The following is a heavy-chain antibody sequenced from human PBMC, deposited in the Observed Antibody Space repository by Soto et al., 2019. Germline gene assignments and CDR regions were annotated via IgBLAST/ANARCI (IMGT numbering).Heavy chain of an antibody. CDR2: ISDSGDTT. Sequence: GGTLRLSCTTSGVTISTYVFAWVRQGQGKGLERVSMISDSGDTTYYADSVKGRFTISRDNTKNKVFLQMTSLTAEDTGIYYCAKVHAPYRGYFDYWGQGTLVTVSS. CDR1: GVTISTYV. CDR3: AKVHAPYRGYFDY. D-gene: IGHD3-16*02. J-gene: IGHJ4*02. V-gene: IGHV3-23*01.